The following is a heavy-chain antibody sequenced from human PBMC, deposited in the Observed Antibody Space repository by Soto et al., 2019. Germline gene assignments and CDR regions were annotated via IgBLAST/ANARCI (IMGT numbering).Heavy chain of an antibody. V-gene: IGHV3-21*04. Sequence: PGGSLRLSCAASGFTFSSYSMNWVRQAPGKGLEWVSSISSSSSSTYYADSVKGRFTISRDNAKNTLYLQMNSLRAEDTAVYYCAKAPPWSGSWGQGTLVTVSS. D-gene: IGHD3-3*01. CDR1: GFTFSSYS. CDR2: ISSSSSST. CDR3: AKAPPWSGS. J-gene: IGHJ5*02.